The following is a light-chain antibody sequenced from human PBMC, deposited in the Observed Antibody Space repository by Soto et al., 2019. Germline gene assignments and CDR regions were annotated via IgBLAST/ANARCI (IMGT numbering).Light chain of an antibody. CDR2: EVD. Sequence: QTVVTQPPSASGSPGQSLTISCAGTSSDVGRYHHVSWYQQHPGKAPKLMIYEVDKRPSGVPDRFSGSKSDNTASLTVSGLQADDEADYYCSAYAGSNTVVFGGGTKLTVL. J-gene: IGLJ2*01. CDR3: SAYAGSNTVV. CDR1: SSDVGRYHH. V-gene: IGLV2-8*01.